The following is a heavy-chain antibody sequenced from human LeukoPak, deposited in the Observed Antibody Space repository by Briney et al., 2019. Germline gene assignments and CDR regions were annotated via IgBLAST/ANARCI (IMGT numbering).Heavy chain of an antibody. CDR3: AREGYYDSSGYLYYFDY. J-gene: IGHJ4*02. CDR2: ISGSGGST. V-gene: IGHV3-53*01. CDR1: GFTVSSNY. D-gene: IGHD3-22*01. Sequence: GGSLRFSCAASGFTVSSNYMSWVRQAPGKGLEWVSVISGSGGSTYYADSVKGRFTTSRDNSKNTLYLQMNSLRAEDTAVYYCAREGYYDSSGYLYYFDYWGQGTLVTVSS.